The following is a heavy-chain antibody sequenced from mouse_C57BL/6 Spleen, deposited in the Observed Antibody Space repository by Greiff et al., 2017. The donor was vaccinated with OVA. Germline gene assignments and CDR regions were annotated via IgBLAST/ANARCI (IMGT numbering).Heavy chain of an antibody. J-gene: IGHJ2*01. D-gene: IGHD2-10*01. CDR1: GYTFTSYW. V-gene: IGHV1-72*01. Sequence: VQLQQPGAELVKPGASVKLSCKASGYTFTSYWMHWVKQRPGRGLEWIGRIDPNSGGTKYNEKFKSKATLTVDKPSSTAYMQRSSLTSEDSAVYYCASPSYYGSYYFGYWGKGTTLTVSS. CDR2: IDPNSGGT. CDR3: ASPSYYGSYYFGY.